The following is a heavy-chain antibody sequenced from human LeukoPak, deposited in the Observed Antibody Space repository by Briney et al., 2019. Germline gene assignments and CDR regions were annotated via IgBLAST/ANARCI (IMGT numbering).Heavy chain of an antibody. CDR2: IKGDGSEK. Sequence: GGPLRLPFGASGFTFSGFWRGWFRRPAGRGREGWANIKGDGSEKWYADSVKGRFTISRDNAQNSVHLQMNSLRAEDTAVYHCARDEYRSRWLHPWGQGTLVTVTS. J-gene: IGHJ5*02. D-gene: IGHD5-24*01. V-gene: IGHV3-7*01. CDR1: GFTFSGFW. CDR3: ARDEYRSRWLHP.